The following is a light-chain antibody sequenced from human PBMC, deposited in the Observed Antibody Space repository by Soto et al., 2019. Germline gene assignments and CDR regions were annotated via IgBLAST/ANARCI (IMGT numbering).Light chain of an antibody. CDR1: SSDVGGYNY. CDR2: EVS. CDR3: CSYTSGSTRV. Sequence: QSALTQPASVSGSPGQSITISCTGPSSDVGGYNYVSWYQQHPGKAPKLIIYEVSDRPSGVSNRFSGSKSGNTASLTISGLQAEDEADYYCCSYTSGSTRVFGGGTSSPS. V-gene: IGLV2-14*01. J-gene: IGLJ3*02.